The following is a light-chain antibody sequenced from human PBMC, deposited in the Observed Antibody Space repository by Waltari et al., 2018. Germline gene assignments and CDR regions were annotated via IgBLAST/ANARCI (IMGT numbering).Light chain of an antibody. V-gene: IGKV1-12*01. J-gene: IGKJ4*01. Sequence: DIQMTQSPSSVSASVGDRVTITCRASQDINNCLAWYQQKPGKAPNLLIYDASSLESGVPTRVSGSGSGADFTLTITSLQSEDFATYYCQQAKSFPHTFGGGTKVEIK. CDR3: QQAKSFPHT. CDR2: DAS. CDR1: QDINNC.